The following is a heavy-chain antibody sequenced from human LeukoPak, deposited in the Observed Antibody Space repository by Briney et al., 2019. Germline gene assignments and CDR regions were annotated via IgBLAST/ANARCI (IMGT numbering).Heavy chain of an antibody. CDR3: ARNEPGSAVAVVDAFDI. CDR1: GFTFSSYW. Sequence: GGSLRLSCAASGFTFSSYWMSWVRQAPGKGLEWVANIKQDGSEKYYVDSVKGRFTISRDNAKNSLYLQMNSLRGEDTAVYYCARNEPGSAVAVVDAFDIWGQGTMVTVSS. V-gene: IGHV3-7*01. J-gene: IGHJ3*02. D-gene: IGHD6-19*01. CDR2: IKQDGSEK.